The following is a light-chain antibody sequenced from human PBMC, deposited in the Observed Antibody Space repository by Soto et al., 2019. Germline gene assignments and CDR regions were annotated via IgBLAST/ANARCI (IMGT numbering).Light chain of an antibody. CDR2: EVS. CDR3: SSYTSSSSSYV. Sequence: QSVLTQPASVSGSPGQSITISCTGTSSDVGGYNYVSWYQQHPGKAPKLMIYEVSNRPSGVSNRFSGSKSGKTASLTISALQAEDEADYYCSSYTSSSSSYVFGTGTKVTVL. J-gene: IGLJ1*01. V-gene: IGLV2-14*01. CDR1: SSDVGGYNY.